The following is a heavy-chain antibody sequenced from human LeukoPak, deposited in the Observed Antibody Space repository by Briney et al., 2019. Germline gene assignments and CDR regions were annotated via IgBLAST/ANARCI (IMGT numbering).Heavy chain of an antibody. CDR1: GFTFSSYA. V-gene: IGHV3-23*01. CDR3: AKAERIYNNYDYYYGMDV. D-gene: IGHD2/OR15-2a*01. CDR2: ISGSGGST. J-gene: IGHJ6*02. Sequence: GGSLRLSCAASGFTFSSYAMSWVRQAPGKGLEWVSAISGSGGSTYYADSVKGRFTISRDNAKNSLYLQMNSLRAEDTALYYCAKAERIYNNYDYYYGMDVWGQGTTVTVSS.